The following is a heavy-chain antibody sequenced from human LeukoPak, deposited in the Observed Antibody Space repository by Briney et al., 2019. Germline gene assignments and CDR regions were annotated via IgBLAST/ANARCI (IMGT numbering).Heavy chain of an antibody. CDR1: GGSFSGYY. J-gene: IGHJ6*02. CDR2: INHSGST. Sequence: SETLSLTCAVYGGSFSGYYWSWIRQPPGKGLEWIGEINHSGSTNYNPYLKSRVTISVDTSKNQFSLKLSSVTAADTAVYYCARGIRLLTVGVSAGLDVWGQGTTVTVSS. V-gene: IGHV4-34*01. CDR3: ARGIRLLTVGVSAGLDV. D-gene: IGHD4-23*01.